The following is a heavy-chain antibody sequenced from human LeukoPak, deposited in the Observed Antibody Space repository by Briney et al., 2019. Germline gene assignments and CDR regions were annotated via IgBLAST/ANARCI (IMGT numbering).Heavy chain of an antibody. CDR2: ISWNSGSK. D-gene: IGHD3-10*01. CDR3: VKDIGEQLPYYFYGMDV. J-gene: IGHJ6*02. V-gene: IGHV3-9*01. CDR1: GFTFDDYA. Sequence: GRSLRLSCVASGFTFDDYAMHWVRQAPGKGLEWVSSISWNSGSKGYADSVQGRFIISRDNAKKSLYLQMNSLTVEDTALYYCVKDIGEQLPYYFYGMDVWGQGTTVTVSS.